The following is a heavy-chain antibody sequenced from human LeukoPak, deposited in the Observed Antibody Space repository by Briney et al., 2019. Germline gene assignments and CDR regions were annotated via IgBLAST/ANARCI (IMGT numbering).Heavy chain of an antibody. CDR3: ARDLPKQWLARRGYFDY. V-gene: IGHV1-2*02. Sequence: ASAKVSCKASGYTFTGYYMHWVRQAPGQGLEWMGWINPNSGGTNYAQKFQGRVTMTRDTSISTAYMELSRLRSGDTAVYYCARDLPKQWLARRGYFDYWGQGTLVTVSS. D-gene: IGHD6-19*01. CDR2: INPNSGGT. CDR1: GYTFTGYY. J-gene: IGHJ4*02.